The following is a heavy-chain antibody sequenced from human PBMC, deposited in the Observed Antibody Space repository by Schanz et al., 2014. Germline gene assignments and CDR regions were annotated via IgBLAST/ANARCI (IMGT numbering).Heavy chain of an antibody. CDR1: GFTFSTDA. J-gene: IGHJ4*02. CDR2: ISASGGTT. Sequence: EVQLLESGGGLVQPGGSLRLSCAASGFTFSTDAMSWVRQAPGKGLEWLSVISASGGTTYYADSVKGRFTISRDNSKNTVYIQMNSLRAEDTAVYYCARGGPAYYFDDWRQGTLVTVSS. CDR3: ARGGPAYYFDD. V-gene: IGHV3-23*01.